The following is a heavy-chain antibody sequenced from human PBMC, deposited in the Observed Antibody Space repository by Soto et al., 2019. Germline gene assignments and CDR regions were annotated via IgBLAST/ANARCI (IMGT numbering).Heavy chain of an antibody. V-gene: IGHV4-59*08. CDR1: GGSISSYY. CDR2: IYYSGST. J-gene: IGHJ4*02. Sequence: PSETLSLTCTASGGSISSYYWSWIRQPPGKGLEWIGYIYYSGSTNYNPSLKSRVTISVDTSKNQFSLKLSSVTAADTAVYYCARTTVTTFFDYWGQGTLVTVSS. CDR3: ARTTVTTFFDY. D-gene: IGHD4-17*01.